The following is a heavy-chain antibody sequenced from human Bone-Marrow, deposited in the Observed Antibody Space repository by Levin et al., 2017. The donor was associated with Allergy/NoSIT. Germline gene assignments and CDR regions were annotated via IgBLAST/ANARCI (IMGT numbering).Heavy chain of an antibody. Sequence: PTASVKVSCAASGFTFSSYAMSWVRQAPGKGLEWVSAISASGGSTYYPDSVKGRFTISRDNSKNTLSLQMNSLRAEDTAVYYCARDRGNYHPGRYEYWGQGTLVTVSS. CDR1: GFTFSSYA. CDR3: ARDRGNYHPGRYEY. D-gene: IGHD1-26*01. V-gene: IGHV3-23*01. J-gene: IGHJ4*02. CDR2: ISASGGST.